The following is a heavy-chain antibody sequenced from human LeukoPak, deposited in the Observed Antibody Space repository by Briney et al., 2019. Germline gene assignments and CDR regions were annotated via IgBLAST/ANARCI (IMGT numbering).Heavy chain of an antibody. Sequence: GSVKVSCRASGYTFTSYAIHWVRQATGQGLEWVGWMSSNSGSTGYTQKFQGRITMTRDISISTAYLEMSSLRSDDTAVYFCARDRGTAYEAAAGYWGQGTLVTVSS. V-gene: IGHV1-8*01. J-gene: IGHJ4*02. CDR2: MSSNSGST. CDR3: ARDRGTAYEAAAGY. CDR1: GYTFTSYA. D-gene: IGHD6-19*01.